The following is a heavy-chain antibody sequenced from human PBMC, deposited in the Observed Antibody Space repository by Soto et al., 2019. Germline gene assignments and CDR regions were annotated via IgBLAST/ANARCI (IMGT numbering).Heavy chain of an antibody. CDR1: GYTFTSYG. CDR3: ASRGGWESKRPHDAFDI. V-gene: IGHV1-18*01. J-gene: IGHJ3*02. CDR2: ISAYNGNT. D-gene: IGHD1-26*01. Sequence: GASVKVSCKASGYTFTSYGISWVRQAPGQGLEWMGWISAYNGNTNYAQKLQGRVTMTTDTSTSTAYMELRSLRSDDTAVYYCASRGGWESKRPHDAFDIWGQGTMVTVS.